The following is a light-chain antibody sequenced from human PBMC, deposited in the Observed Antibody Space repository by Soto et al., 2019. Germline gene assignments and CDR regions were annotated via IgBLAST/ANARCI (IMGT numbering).Light chain of an antibody. V-gene: IGKV3-20*01. Sequence: EIVLTQSPGILSFSLGERATLSCRVSESISSTSLAWYQQKPGQAPRLLIYGASTRATGVPDRFSGSESGTDFTLSISRLEPDDFALYYCQQYGSSVTFGGGTKVDIK. CDR3: QQYGSSVT. J-gene: IGKJ4*01. CDR2: GAS. CDR1: ESISSTS.